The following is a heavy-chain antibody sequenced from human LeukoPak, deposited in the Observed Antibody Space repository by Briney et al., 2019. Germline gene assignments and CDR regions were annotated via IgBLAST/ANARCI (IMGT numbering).Heavy chain of an antibody. D-gene: IGHD5-18*01. CDR1: GYSFTNYW. V-gene: IGHV5-51*01. CDR3: ARRNGYSYGPIGY. Sequence: GESLKISCKGSGYSFTNYWIGWVRQMPGKGLEWMGILYPGDSDTRYSPSFQGQVTISADKSISTAYLQWSSLKASDTAMYYCARRNGYSYGPIGYWGQGTLVTVSS. CDR2: LYPGDSDT. J-gene: IGHJ4*02.